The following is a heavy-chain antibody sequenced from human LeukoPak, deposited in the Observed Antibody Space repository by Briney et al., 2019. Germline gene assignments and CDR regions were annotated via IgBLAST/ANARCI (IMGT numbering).Heavy chain of an antibody. D-gene: IGHD2-15*01. CDR2: IIPIFGTA. V-gene: IGHV1-69*05. J-gene: IGHJ4*02. CDR3: AREVKDIVVVVAATPADYFDY. CDR1: GGTFSSYA. Sequence: SVKVSCKASGGTFSSYAISWVRQAPGQGLEWMGRIIPIFGTANCAQKFQGRVTITTDGSTSTAYMELSSLRSEDTAVYYCAREVKDIVVVVAATPADYFDYWGQGTLVTVSS.